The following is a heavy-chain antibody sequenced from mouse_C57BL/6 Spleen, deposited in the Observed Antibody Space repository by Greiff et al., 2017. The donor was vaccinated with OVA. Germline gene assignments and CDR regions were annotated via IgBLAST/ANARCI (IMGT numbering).Heavy chain of an antibody. J-gene: IGHJ3*01. Sequence: VQLQQPGAELVKPGASVKVSCKASGYTFTSYWMHWVKQRPGQGLEWIGRIHPSDSDTNYNQKFKGKATLTVDKSSSTAYMQLSSLTSEDSAVYYCVAYYSNYWFAYWGQGTLVTVSA. CDR3: VAYYSNYWFAY. D-gene: IGHD2-5*01. CDR2: IHPSDSDT. CDR1: GYTFTSYW. V-gene: IGHV1-74*01.